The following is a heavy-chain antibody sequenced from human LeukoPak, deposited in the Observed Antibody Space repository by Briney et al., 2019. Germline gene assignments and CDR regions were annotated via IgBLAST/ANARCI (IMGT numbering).Heavy chain of an antibody. CDR2: ISGSGGST. Sequence: GGSLRLSCAASGFTFSSYAMSWVRQAPGKGLEWVSAISGSGGSTYYADSLKGRFTISRDNSKNTLYLQMNSLRAEDTAVYYCAKAPLRCSSTSCYSEFQHWGQGTLVTVSS. CDR3: AKAPLRCSSTSCYSEFQH. D-gene: IGHD2-2*01. CDR1: GFTFSSYA. V-gene: IGHV3-23*01. J-gene: IGHJ1*01.